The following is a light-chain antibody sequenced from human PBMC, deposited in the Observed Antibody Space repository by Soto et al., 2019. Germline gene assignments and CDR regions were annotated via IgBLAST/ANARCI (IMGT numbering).Light chain of an antibody. CDR1: QSVTKN. Sequence: ENVLTQSPGTLSLSPGEGATLSCRASQSVTKNFLAWYQQKPGQAPRLLIYGASSRPGGIPDRFSGSGSGTEFTLTISSLQSEDFAVYYCQQYNNWPWTFGQGTKVDIK. V-gene: IGKV3D-15*01. CDR3: QQYNNWPWT. CDR2: GAS. J-gene: IGKJ1*01.